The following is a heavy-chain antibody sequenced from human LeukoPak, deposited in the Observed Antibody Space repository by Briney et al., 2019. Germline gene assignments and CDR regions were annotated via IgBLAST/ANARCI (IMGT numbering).Heavy chain of an antibody. CDR3: ARGGGATRIDY. V-gene: IGHV4-61*02. Sequence: SETLSLTCSVSGDSIRSGTYCWSWIRQPAGKGLEWIGRIYTSGSTSYNPALKSRVTISVDTSKNPFSLKLTSVTAADTAVYYCARGGGATRIDYWGQGTLVTVSS. D-gene: IGHD3-10*01. CDR2: IYTSGST. CDR1: GDSIRSGTYC. J-gene: IGHJ4*02.